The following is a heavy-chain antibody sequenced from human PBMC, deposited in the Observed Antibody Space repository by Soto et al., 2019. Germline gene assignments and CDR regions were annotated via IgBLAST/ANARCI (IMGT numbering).Heavy chain of an antibody. J-gene: IGHJ4*02. CDR2: ISYDGSNK. CDR1: GFTFSSYG. D-gene: IGHD1-26*01. Sequence: GGSLRLSCAASGFTFSSYGMHWVRQAPGKGLEWVAVISYDGSNKYYADSVKGRFTISRDNSKNTLYLQMNSLRAEDTAVYYCAKTSYSGSYNWQGEFDYWGQGTLVTVSS. V-gene: IGHV3-30*18. CDR3: AKTSYSGSYNWQGEFDY.